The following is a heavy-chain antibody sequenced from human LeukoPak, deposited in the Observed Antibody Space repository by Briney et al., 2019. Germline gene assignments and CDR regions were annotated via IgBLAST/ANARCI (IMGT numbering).Heavy chain of an antibody. Sequence: GGSLRLSCAPSGFTFSRSGMHWVRQAPGKGLEWVAVIWYDGSNKYYADSVKGRFTISRDNSKDTLYLQMNSLRADDTAVYYCARDGSDYDIDYWGQVTLVTVSS. V-gene: IGHV3-33*01. CDR3: ARDGSDYDIDY. CDR1: GFTFSRSG. J-gene: IGHJ4*02. D-gene: IGHD3-9*01. CDR2: IWYDGSNK.